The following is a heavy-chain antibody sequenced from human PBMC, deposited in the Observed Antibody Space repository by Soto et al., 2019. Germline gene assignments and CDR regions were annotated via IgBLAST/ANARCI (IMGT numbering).Heavy chain of an antibody. Sequence: ASVKVSCKASGYTFTSYGISWVRQAPGQGLEWMGWISAYNGNTNYAQKLQGRVTMTTDTSTSTAYMELRSLRSDDTAVYYCAKVRPLRDCTRTSCLGAFDIWGQGTMVTVSS. D-gene: IGHD2-2*01. CDR2: ISAYNGNT. CDR1: GYTFTSYG. CDR3: AKVRPLRDCTRTSCLGAFDI. V-gene: IGHV1-18*01. J-gene: IGHJ3*02.